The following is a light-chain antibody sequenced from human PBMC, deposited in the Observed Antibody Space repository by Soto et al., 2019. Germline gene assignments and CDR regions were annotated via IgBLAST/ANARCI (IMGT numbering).Light chain of an antibody. CDR1: SGSLS. V-gene: IGLV1-44*01. Sequence: QPVLTQPPSASGTPGQRVTISCSASSGSLSVDWYQHLPGTAPKLLIYSNYQRPSGVPDRFSGSKSATSASLVISGLQSEDDADYYCAGRDDSLSGLYVFGTGTKLTVL. J-gene: IGLJ1*01. CDR2: SNY. CDR3: AGRDDSLSGLYV.